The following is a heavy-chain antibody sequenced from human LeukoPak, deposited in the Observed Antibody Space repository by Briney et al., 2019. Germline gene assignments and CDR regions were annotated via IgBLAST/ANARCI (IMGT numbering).Heavy chain of an antibody. J-gene: IGHJ4*02. CDR1: GGSISSSSYY. D-gene: IGHD1-1*01. CDR3: ARDRDWKFDY. V-gene: IGHV4-39*07. Sequence: SETLSLTCTASGGSISSSSYYWGWIRQPPGKGLEWIGSIYYSGSTYYNPSLKSRVTISVDTSKNKFSLKLSSVTAADTAVYYCARDRDWKFDYWGQGTLVTVSS. CDR2: IYYSGST.